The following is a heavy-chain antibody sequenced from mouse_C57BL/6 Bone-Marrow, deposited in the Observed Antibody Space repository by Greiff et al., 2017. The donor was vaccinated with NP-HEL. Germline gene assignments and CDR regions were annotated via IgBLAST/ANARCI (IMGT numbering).Heavy chain of an antibody. V-gene: IGHV1-81*01. CDR1: GYTFTSYG. CDR2: IYPRSGNT. CDR3: ARSGYDEAFSPWFAY. D-gene: IGHD2-2*01. J-gene: IGHJ3*01. Sequence: QVQLQQSGAELARPGASVKLSCKASGYTFTSYGISWVKQRTGQGLEWIGEIYPRSGNTYYNEKFKGKATLTADKSSSTAYMELRSLTSEDSAVYFCARSGYDEAFSPWFAYWGQGTLVTVSA.